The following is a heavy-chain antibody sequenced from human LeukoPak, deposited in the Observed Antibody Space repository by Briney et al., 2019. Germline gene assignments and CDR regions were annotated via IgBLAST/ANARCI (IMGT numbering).Heavy chain of an antibody. V-gene: IGHV3-23*01. CDR2: IGGSDGYT. D-gene: IGHD1-26*01. CDR1: GFTFSSYA. CDR3: AKMGPTKPYSWFDP. Sequence: GGSLRLSCAASGFTFSSYAMSWVRQAPGKGLEWVSAIGGSDGYTYYADSVRGRFTISRDNSKNTLYLQMNSLRAEDRAVYYCAKMGPTKPYSWFDPWGQGTLVTVSS. J-gene: IGHJ5*02.